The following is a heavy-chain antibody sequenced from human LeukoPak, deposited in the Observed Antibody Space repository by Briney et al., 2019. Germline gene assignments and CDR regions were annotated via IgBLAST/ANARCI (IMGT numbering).Heavy chain of an antibody. D-gene: IGHD6-19*01. CDR2: IYYSGST. CDR1: GGSVSISNYY. V-gene: IGHV4-39*07. Sequence: SETLSLTCTVSGGSVSISNYYWGWVRQPPGKGLEWIGSIYYSGSTYYNPSLKSRVTISVDTSKNQFSLKLSSVTAADTAVYYCARGVAGTPKSFYYYYYMDVWGKGTTVTISS. CDR3: ARGVAGTPKSFYYYYYMDV. J-gene: IGHJ6*03.